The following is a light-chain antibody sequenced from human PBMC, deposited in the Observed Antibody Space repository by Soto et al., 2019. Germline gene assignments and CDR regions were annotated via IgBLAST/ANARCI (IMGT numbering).Light chain of an antibody. J-gene: IGKJ2*01. CDR2: TTS. Sequence: GDRVTITCRASQSISTYLNWYQQKPGKAPELLIYTTSNLQSGVPSRFSGGGSGTDFALTISSLQPEDFATYYCQQSYSTPRTFGQGTKLEIK. CDR3: QQSYSTPRT. V-gene: IGKV1-39*01. CDR1: QSISTY.